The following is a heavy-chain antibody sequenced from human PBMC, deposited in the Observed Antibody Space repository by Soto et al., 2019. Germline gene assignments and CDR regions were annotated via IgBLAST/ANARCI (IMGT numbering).Heavy chain of an antibody. D-gene: IGHD3-3*02. CDR2: IYPSGST. V-gene: IGHV4-30-2*01. CDR1: GGSINSSDYA. Sequence: QLQLQESGSGLVKPSQTLSLICAVSGGSINSSDYAWNWIRQPPGKGLEWIGYIYPSGSTYYNPFLKIRVTISVDRSKNQFSLKLSSVTAADTAVYYCVRGKSSIWFFLKWFDPWGQGILVTVSS. J-gene: IGHJ5*02. CDR3: VRGKSSIWFFLKWFDP.